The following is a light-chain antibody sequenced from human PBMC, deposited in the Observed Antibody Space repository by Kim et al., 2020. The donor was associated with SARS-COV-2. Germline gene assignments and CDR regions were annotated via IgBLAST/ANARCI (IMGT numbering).Light chain of an antibody. Sequence: QSVLTQPASVSGSPGQSITISCTGTSSDVGGYNYVSWYQQHPGKAPKLMIYDVSKRPSGVSNRFSGSKSGNTASLTISGLQAEDEADYYCSSYTSSSTWVFGGGTKLTAL. J-gene: IGLJ3*02. CDR3: SSYTSSSTWV. V-gene: IGLV2-14*01. CDR2: DVS. CDR1: SSDVGGYNY.